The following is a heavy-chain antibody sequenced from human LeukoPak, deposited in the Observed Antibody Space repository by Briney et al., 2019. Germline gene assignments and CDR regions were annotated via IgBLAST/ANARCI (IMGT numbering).Heavy chain of an antibody. V-gene: IGHV1-46*01. Sequence: ASVKVSCKASGYTFTSYYMHWVRQAPGQGLEWMGIINPSGGSTSYAQKFQGRVTMTRDTPTSTVYMELSSLRSEDTAVYYCARGSGYSSGWSRQYFQHWGQGTLVTVSS. J-gene: IGHJ1*01. CDR2: INPSGGST. CDR1: GYTFTSYY. D-gene: IGHD6-19*01. CDR3: ARGSGYSSGWSRQYFQH.